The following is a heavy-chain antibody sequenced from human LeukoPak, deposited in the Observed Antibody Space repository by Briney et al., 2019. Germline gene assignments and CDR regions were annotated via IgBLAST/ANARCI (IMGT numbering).Heavy chain of an antibody. CDR2: INHSGST. Sequence: SETLSLTCAVYGGSFSGYFWSWIRQPPGKGLEWIGEINHSGSTNYNPSLKSRVTISVDTSKNQFSLKLSSVTAADTAVYYCARARDDSSGYYYVTVDYWGQGTLVTVSS. V-gene: IGHV4-34*01. D-gene: IGHD3-22*01. CDR1: GGSFSGYF. CDR3: ARARDDSSGYYYVTVDY. J-gene: IGHJ4*02.